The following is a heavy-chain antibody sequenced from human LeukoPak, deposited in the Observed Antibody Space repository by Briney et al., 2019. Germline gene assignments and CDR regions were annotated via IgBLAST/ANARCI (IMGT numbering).Heavy chain of an antibody. J-gene: IGHJ4*02. D-gene: IGHD4-17*01. CDR1: GFTFSSYW. CDR3: ARGPHYGDYPYYFDY. V-gene: IGHV3-7*01. CDR2: IKQDGSEK. Sequence: GGSLRLSCAASGFTFSSYWMSWVRQAPGKGLEWVANIKQDGSEKYYVDSVKGRFTISRDNAKNSLYLQMNSLRAEDTAVYYCARGPHYGDYPYYFDYWGQGTLVTVSS.